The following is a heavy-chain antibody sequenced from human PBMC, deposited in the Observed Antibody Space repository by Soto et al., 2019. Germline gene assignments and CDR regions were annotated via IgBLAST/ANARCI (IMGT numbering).Heavy chain of an antibody. CDR3: ARDRAEAGTNYYGMDV. J-gene: IGHJ6*02. Sequence: SVKVSCKASGGTFSSYAISWVRQAPGQGLEWMGGIIPIFGTANYAQKFQGRVTITADESTSTAYMELSSLRSEDTAVYYCARDRAEAGTNYYGMDVWGQGTTVTVSS. V-gene: IGHV1-69*13. CDR1: GGTFSSYA. CDR2: IIPIFGTA. D-gene: IGHD6-13*01.